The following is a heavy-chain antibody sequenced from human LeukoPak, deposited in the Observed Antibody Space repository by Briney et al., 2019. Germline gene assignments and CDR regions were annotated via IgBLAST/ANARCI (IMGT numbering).Heavy chain of an antibody. CDR3: ARDGRGYSLDI. CDR1: GYTFTGYY. V-gene: IGHV1-2*02. Sequence: ASVKVSCKASGYTFTGYYMHWVRQAPGQGLEWMGWINPNSGGTSYAQKFQGRVTMTRDTSISTAYMELSRLRSDDTAVYYCARDGRGYSLDIWGQGTMVTVSS. D-gene: IGHD5-18*01. J-gene: IGHJ3*02. CDR2: INPNSGGT.